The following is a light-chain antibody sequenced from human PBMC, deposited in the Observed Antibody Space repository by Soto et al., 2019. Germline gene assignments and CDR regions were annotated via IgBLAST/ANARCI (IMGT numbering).Light chain of an antibody. CDR3: QHYHNSPIT. CDR1: QSVTSSY. V-gene: IGKV3-20*01. Sequence: IELAHDSSSLSLSPRERAPPSLRVSQSVTSSYLAWYQQKPGQAPRLLIHGASSRATGIPDRFSGGGSGTDFSLTISRLEPEDFAVYYCQHYHNSPITFGQGTRLEIK. J-gene: IGKJ5*01. CDR2: GAS.